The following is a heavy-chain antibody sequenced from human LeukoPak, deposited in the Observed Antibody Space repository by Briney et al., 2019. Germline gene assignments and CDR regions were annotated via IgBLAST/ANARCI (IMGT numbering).Heavy chain of an antibody. D-gene: IGHD2/OR15-2a*01. CDR2: IYYSGST. CDR3: ARAFRARYFDL. CDR1: GGSITTSSYY. J-gene: IGHJ2*01. V-gene: IGHV4-39*01. Sequence: SETLSLTCTVSGGSITTSSYYWGRIRQPPGKGLEWIGIIYYSGSTYYNPSLKGRVTISVDTSKNQFSLKLSSVTAADTAVYYCARAFRARYFDLWGRGTLVTVSS.